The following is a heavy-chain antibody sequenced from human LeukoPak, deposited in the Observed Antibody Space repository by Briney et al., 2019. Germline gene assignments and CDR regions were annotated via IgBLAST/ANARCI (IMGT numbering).Heavy chain of an antibody. D-gene: IGHD6-19*01. CDR2: ISSSSSTI. CDR1: GFTFSSYS. J-gene: IGHJ4*02. V-gene: IGHV3-48*02. CDR3: ARKGQIAVAGSFDY. Sequence: PGGSLRLSCAASGFTFSSYSMNWVRQAPGKGLEWVSYISSSSSTIYYADSVKGRFTISRDNAKNSLYLQMNSLRDGDTALYYCARKGQIAVAGSFDYWGQGTLVTVSS.